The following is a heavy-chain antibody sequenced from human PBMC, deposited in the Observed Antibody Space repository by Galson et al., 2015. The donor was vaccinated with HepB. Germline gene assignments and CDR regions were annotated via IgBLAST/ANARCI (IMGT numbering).Heavy chain of an antibody. CDR3: ARGHYGMDY. CDR1: IFTFSNSW. D-gene: IGHD3-10*01. J-gene: IGHJ4*02. CDR2: IKYDGSEK. Sequence: SLRLSCAASIFTFSNSWMTWVRQAPGKGLEWVACIKYDGSEKYHVDSVKGRFTISRDNAKNSLYLQMNSLRAEDTAVYYCARGHYGMDYWGQGTLVTVSS. V-gene: IGHV3-7*03.